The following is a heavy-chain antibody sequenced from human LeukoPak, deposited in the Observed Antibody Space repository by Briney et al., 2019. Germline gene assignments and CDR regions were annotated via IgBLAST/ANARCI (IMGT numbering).Heavy chain of an antibody. CDR1: GFTFSTYA. V-gene: IGHV3-23*01. CDR3: AKEIHDSSGYYSYFDY. J-gene: IGHJ4*02. D-gene: IGHD3-22*01. Sequence: GGSLRLSCAASGFTFSTYAMSWVRQTPEKGLEWVSAISGSGGSTYYADSVKGRFTISRDNSKNTLYLQMNSLRAEDTAVYYCAKEIHDSSGYYSYFDYWGQGTLVTVSS. CDR2: ISGSGGST.